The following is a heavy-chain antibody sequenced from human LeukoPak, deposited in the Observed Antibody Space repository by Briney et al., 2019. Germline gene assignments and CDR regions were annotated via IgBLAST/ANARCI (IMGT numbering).Heavy chain of an antibody. Sequence: PGGSLRLSCAASGFSFSSYWMHWIRQAPGKGLEWVSAISESGGRTYYADSVKGRFTISRDNSKNTLYLQMNSLSAEDTAVYYCAKDRGYWGQGTLVTVSS. J-gene: IGHJ4*02. CDR1: GFSFSSYW. V-gene: IGHV3-23*01. CDR2: ISESGGRT. CDR3: AKDRGY.